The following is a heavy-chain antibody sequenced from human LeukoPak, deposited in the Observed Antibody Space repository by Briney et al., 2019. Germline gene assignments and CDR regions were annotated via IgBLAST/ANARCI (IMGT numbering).Heavy chain of an antibody. Sequence: GGSLRLSCAASGLTLGNYWMSWVRQAPGKGLEWVAYINLDGGDKFYVGSVKGRFTISRDNAKNSLYLQMNSLGAEDTAVYYCARDYDYSLDYWGQGTLVTVSS. V-gene: IGHV3-7*01. CDR1: GLTLGNYW. CDR3: ARDYDYSLDY. J-gene: IGHJ4*02. D-gene: IGHD4/OR15-4a*01. CDR2: INLDGGDK.